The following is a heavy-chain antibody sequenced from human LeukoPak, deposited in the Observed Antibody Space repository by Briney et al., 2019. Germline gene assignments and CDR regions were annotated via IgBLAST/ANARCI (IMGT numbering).Heavy chain of an antibody. D-gene: IGHD3-22*01. Sequence: GESLKISCKASGYSFTSYWIGWVPQLPGKGLEWMRVIDPSYYDTIYSPCFQGQVTNSADKSTSHAYLQWSGLKASYTGMYYCVRHKAVGDSTAYYDVWGQGTLVTVSS. CDR2: IDPSYYDT. J-gene: IGHJ4*02. CDR1: GYSFTSYW. CDR3: VRHKAVGDSTAYYDV. V-gene: IGHV5-51*01.